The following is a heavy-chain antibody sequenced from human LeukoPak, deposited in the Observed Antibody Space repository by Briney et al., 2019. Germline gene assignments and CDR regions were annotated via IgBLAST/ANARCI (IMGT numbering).Heavy chain of an antibody. Sequence: SETLSLTCAVYGGSFSGYYWSWIRQPPGKGREWSGEINHSGSTNYNPSLKSRVTISVDTSKNQFSLKLSSVTAADTAVYYCARDSGDCSSTSCLLYGMDVWGQGTTVTVSS. J-gene: IGHJ6*02. V-gene: IGHV4-34*01. CDR3: ARDSGDCSSTSCLLYGMDV. D-gene: IGHD2-2*01. CDR1: GGSFSGYY. CDR2: INHSGST.